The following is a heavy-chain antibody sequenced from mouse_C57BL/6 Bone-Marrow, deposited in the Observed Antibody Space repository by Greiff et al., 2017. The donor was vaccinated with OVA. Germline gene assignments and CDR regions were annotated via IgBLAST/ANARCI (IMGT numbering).Heavy chain of an antibody. D-gene: IGHD1-1*01. Sequence: EVKLMESGPGLVKPSQSLSLTCSVSGYSITSGYYWYWIRQFPGNKLEWMGYISYDGSNNYNPPLKNRITITRDTSKNQFFLKLNSVTTEDTATYYCAREVYYYGKDYWGQGTTLTVSS. J-gene: IGHJ2*01. CDR2: ISYDGSN. CDR3: AREVYYYGKDY. V-gene: IGHV3-6*01. CDR1: GYSITSGYY.